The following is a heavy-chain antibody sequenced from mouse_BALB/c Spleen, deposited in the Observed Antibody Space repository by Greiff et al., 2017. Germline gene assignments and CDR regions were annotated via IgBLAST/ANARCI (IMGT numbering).Heavy chain of an antibody. CDR1: GYTFTSYW. Sequence: VQLQQPGADLVKPGASVKLSCKASGYTFTSYWMHWVKQRPGQGLEWIGEINPSNGRTNYNEKFKSKATLTVDKSSSTAYMQLSSLTSEDSAVYYCARNYGNSYYFDYWGQGTTLTVSS. V-gene: IGHV1S81*02. CDR2: INPSNGRT. CDR3: ARNYGNSYYFDY. J-gene: IGHJ2*01. D-gene: IGHD2-1*01.